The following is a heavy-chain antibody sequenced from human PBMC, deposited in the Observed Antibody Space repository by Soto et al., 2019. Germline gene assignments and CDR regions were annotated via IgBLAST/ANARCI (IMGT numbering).Heavy chain of an antibody. J-gene: IGHJ6*02. Sequence: EVQLVESGGGVIQPGGSLRLSCAASGFTVSSNYMSWVRQAPGKGLEWVAVIYSGGSTYYADSVKGRFTISRDNSKNTVHLQMNSLRAEDTAVYYCAREWELPNYDGMDVWGQATTVTVS. D-gene: IGHD1-26*01. CDR2: IYSGGST. V-gene: IGHV3-53*01. CDR3: AREWELPNYDGMDV. CDR1: GFTVSSNY.